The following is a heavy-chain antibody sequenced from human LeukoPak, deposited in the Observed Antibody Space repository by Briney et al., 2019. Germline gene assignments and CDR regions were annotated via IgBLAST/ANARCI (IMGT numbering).Heavy chain of an antibody. CDR3: ARIPRVVAALNWFDP. Sequence: GASVKVSCKASGYTFTGYYMHWVRQAPGQGLEWMGWINPNSGGTNYAQKLQGRVTMTTDTSTSTAYMELRSLRSDDTAVYYCARIPRVVAALNWFDPWGQGTLVTVSS. CDR2: INPNSGGT. V-gene: IGHV1-2*02. J-gene: IGHJ5*02. CDR1: GYTFTGYY. D-gene: IGHD2-15*01.